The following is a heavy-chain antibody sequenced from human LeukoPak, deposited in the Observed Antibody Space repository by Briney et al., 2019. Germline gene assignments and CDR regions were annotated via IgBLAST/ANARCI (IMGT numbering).Heavy chain of an antibody. CDR3: ARGSKDLDF. V-gene: IGHV3-23*01. D-gene: IGHD3-10*01. Sequence: GGSLRLSCAPSGFTFSSFAMNWVRQAPGEGLEWVSTIGSSGDSTYYADSVRGRFTITRDNSKNTMHLQMNNLRAEDTAFYYGARGSKDLDFWGQGTLVTVSS. CDR1: GFTFSSFA. CDR2: IGSSGDST. J-gene: IGHJ4*02.